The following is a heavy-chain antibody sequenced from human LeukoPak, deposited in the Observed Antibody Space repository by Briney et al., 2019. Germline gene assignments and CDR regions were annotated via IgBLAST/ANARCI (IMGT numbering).Heavy chain of an antibody. D-gene: IGHD4-23*01. CDR3: ARRAGGYSHPYDY. CDR2: IYSGGSK. J-gene: IGHJ4*02. CDR1: GFTVVTNY. V-gene: IGHV3-53*01. Sequence: GGSLRLSCAASGFTVVTNYINWVRQPPGKGLEWVSVIYSGGSKYYADSVKGRFTTSRDNSKNTVYLQMNSLRAEDTAVYYCARRAGGYSHPYDYWGQGILVTVSS.